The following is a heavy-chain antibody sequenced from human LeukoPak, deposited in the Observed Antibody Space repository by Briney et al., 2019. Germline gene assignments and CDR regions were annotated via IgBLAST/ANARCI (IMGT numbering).Heavy chain of an antibody. V-gene: IGHV1-2*02. CDR1: GYTFTGYY. D-gene: IGHD3-9*01. J-gene: IGHJ4*02. CDR2: INPNSGGT. CDR3: ASEEVLRYFDWLGILDY. Sequence: ASMKVSCKASGYTFTGYYMHWVRQAPGQGLEWMGWINPNSGGTKYAQKFQGRVTMTRDTSISTAYMELSRLRSDDTAVYFCASEEVLRYFDWLGILDYWGQGTLVTVSS.